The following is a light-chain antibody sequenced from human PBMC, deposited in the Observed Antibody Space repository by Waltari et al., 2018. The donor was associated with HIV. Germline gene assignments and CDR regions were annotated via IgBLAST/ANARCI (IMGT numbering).Light chain of an antibody. Sequence: DIQMTQSPSSLSASVGDRVTITCQASQDISIYLNWYQQKPWKAPKLLIYGASDLETGVPSRFSGSGSGTDFTFTISSLQPADIATYYCQQYDNVPVTFGPGTKVEIK. V-gene: IGKV1-33*01. CDR2: GAS. CDR3: QQYDNVPVT. CDR1: QDISIY. J-gene: IGKJ3*01.